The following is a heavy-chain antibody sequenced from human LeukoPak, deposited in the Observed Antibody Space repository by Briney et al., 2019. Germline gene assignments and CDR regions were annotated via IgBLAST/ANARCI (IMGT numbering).Heavy chain of an antibody. Sequence: ASVKVSCKASGYSFTGYYMHWVRQAPGQGLEWMGWSSPYSGGTHYAQNFQGRVTMTTDTTISTAYMELSSLRSDDTAIYYCASAVNSRNSSCWGQGTLVTVSS. CDR3: ASAVNSRNSSC. V-gene: IGHV1-2*02. J-gene: IGHJ4*02. D-gene: IGHD6-13*01. CDR1: GYSFTGYY. CDR2: SSPYSGGT.